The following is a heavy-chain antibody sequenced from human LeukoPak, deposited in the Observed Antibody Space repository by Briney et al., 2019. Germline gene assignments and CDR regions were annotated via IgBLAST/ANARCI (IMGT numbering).Heavy chain of an antibody. CDR3: ARSEYYGSGSYYTYPDY. Sequence: PGGSLRLSCAASGFTFSSYWMSWVRQAPGKGLKWVANIKQDGSEKYYVDSVKGRFTISRDNAENSLYLQMNSLRAEDTAVYYCARSEYYGSGSYYTYPDYWGQGTLVTVSS. V-gene: IGHV3-7*01. J-gene: IGHJ4*02. D-gene: IGHD3-10*01. CDR1: GFTFSSYW. CDR2: IKQDGSEK.